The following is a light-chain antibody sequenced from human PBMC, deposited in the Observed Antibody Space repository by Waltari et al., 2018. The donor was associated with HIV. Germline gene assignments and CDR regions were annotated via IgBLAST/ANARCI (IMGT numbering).Light chain of an antibody. V-gene: IGLV1-40*01. CDR2: GNS. Sequence: QSVLTQPPSVSGAPGQRVTISCTGSSSNIGAGYDVHWYQQLPVTAPKLLSYGNSNRPSGVPDRFSGSKSGTSASLAITGLQAEDEADYYCQSYDSSLSGPVVFGGGTKLTVL. CDR3: QSYDSSLSGPVV. CDR1: SSNIGAGYD. J-gene: IGLJ2*01.